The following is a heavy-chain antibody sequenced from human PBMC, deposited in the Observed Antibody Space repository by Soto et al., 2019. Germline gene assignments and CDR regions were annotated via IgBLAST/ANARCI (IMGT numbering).Heavy chain of an antibody. V-gene: IGHV1-58*01. CDR3: AADHSSGFMTQNCYYGMDV. J-gene: IGHJ6*02. CDR2: IVVGSGNT. CDR1: GFTFTSSA. D-gene: IGHD6-19*01. Sequence: GASVKVSCKASGFTFTSSAVQWVRQARGQRLEWIGWIVVGSGNTNYAQKFQEGVTITRDMSTSTAYMELSSLRSEDTAVYYCAADHSSGFMTQNCYYGMDVWGQGTTVTVSS.